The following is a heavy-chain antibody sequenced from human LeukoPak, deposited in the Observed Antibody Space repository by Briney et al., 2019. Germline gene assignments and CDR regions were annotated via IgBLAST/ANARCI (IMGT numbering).Heavy chain of an antibody. Sequence: GGSLRLSCAASGFTFSSYAMSWVRQAPGKGLEWVSAISGSGGSTYYADSVKGRFTTSRDNSKNTLYLQMNSLRAEDTAVYYCAKDEMAGSYYDYGMDVWGQGTTVTVSS. CDR2: ISGSGGST. CDR3: AKDEMAGSYYDYGMDV. J-gene: IGHJ6*02. D-gene: IGHD3-10*01. V-gene: IGHV3-23*01. CDR1: GFTFSSYA.